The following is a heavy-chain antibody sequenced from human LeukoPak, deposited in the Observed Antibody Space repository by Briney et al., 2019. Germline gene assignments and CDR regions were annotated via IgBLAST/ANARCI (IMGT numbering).Heavy chain of an antibody. J-gene: IGHJ4*02. CDR2: ITGGGGGT. CDR1: GFTFSNYA. D-gene: IGHD3-10*01. CDR3: AKDRWVSGSDNYYTLFDY. Sequence: GGSLRLSCAAFGFTFSNYAINWVRQAPGKGLEWVSSITGGGGGTYYADSVKGRFNISRDNSKNTLYLQMNSLRAEDTAVYYCAKDRWVSGSDNYYTLFDYWGQGTLVTVSS. V-gene: IGHV3-23*01.